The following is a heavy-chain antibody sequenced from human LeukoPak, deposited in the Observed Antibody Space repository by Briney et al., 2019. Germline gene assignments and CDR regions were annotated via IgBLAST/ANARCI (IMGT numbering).Heavy chain of an antibody. CDR2: IYYSGST. J-gene: IGHJ3*02. D-gene: IGHD6-6*01. Sequence: SETLSLTCTVSGGSISSYYWSWIRQPPGKGLEWVRYIYYSGSTNYNPSLKSRVTISVDTSKNQFSLKVSSVTAADTAVYYCARVYSSSSGKNAFDIWGQGTIVTVSS. V-gene: IGHV4-59*01. CDR1: GGSISSYY. CDR3: ARVYSSSSGKNAFDI.